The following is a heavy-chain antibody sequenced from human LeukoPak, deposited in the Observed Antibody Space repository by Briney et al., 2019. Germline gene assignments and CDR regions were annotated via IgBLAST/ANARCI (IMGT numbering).Heavy chain of an antibody. V-gene: IGHV1-18*01. CDR3: ARDGPTIFGVVIIPFDY. D-gene: IGHD3-3*01. CDR1: GYTFTSYG. J-gene: IGHJ4*02. Sequence: ASVKVSCKASGYTFTSYGISWVRQAPGQGLEWMGWISAYNGNTNYAQKLQGRVTMTTDTSTSTAYMELRSLRSDDTAVYYCARDGPTIFGVVIIPFDYWGQGTLVTVPS. CDR2: ISAYNGNT.